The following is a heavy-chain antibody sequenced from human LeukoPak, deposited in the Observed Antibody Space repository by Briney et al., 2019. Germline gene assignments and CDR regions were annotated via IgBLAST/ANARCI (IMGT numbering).Heavy chain of an antibody. CDR2: IYYSGST. Sequence: SETLSLTCTVSGGSISSTSYYWGWIRQPPGKGLERIGSIYYSGSTYYNQSLKSRVTISVDTSKNQFSLRLSSVTAADTAVYYCARDRFDDSSGYYYHYYYYMDVWGKGTTVTVSS. CDR3: ARDRFDDSSGYYYHYYYYMDV. V-gene: IGHV4-39*07. J-gene: IGHJ6*03. CDR1: GGSISSTSYY. D-gene: IGHD3-22*01.